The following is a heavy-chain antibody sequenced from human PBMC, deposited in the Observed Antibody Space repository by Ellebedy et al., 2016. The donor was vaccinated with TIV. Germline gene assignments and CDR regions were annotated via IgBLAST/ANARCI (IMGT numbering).Heavy chain of an antibody. J-gene: IGHJ3*02. V-gene: IGHV4-38-2*02. Sequence: SETLSLTCTVSGYSISSGYSWGWIRQPPGKGLEWIGTIYHSGSTYYNPSLKSRVTISVDTSKNKFSLKLSSVTAADTAVYYCARPSTSGYYAFDIWGQGTMVTVSS. D-gene: IGHD3-22*01. CDR3: ARPSTSGYYAFDI. CDR1: GYSISSGYS. CDR2: IYHSGST.